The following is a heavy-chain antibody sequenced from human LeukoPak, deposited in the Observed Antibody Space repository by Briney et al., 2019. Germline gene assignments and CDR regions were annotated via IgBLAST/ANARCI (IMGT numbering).Heavy chain of an antibody. CDR2: IYTSGST. Sequence: PSQTLSLTCTVSGGSISSGSYYWSWIRQPAGKGLEWIGRIYTSGSTNYNPSLKSRVTISVDTSKNQFSLKLSSVTAADTAVYYCARGMTTAYMDVWGKGTTVTISS. D-gene: IGHD4-17*01. CDR3: ARGMTTAYMDV. V-gene: IGHV4-61*02. J-gene: IGHJ6*03. CDR1: GGSISSGSYY.